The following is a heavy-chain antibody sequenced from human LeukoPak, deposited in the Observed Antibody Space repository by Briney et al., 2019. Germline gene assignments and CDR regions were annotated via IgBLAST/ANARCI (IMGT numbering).Heavy chain of an antibody. J-gene: IGHJ4*02. CDR2: ISTSGST. V-gene: IGHV4-61*02. D-gene: IGHD4-17*01. CDR3: ARGHGDYTVLGF. Sequence: SETLSLTCTVSGGSISSGSYYWTWIRQPAGKGLERIGRISTSGSTYHNPSLKSRVTIFLDTSKNQFSLNMDSVAAADTAVYYCARGHGDYTVLGFWGQGALVTVSS. CDR1: GGSISSGSYY.